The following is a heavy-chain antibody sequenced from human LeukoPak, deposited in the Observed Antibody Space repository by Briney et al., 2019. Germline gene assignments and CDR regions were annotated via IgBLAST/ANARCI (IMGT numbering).Heavy chain of an antibody. CDR2: ISSSSSTI. CDR1: GFTFSSYS. D-gene: IGHD3-3*01. V-gene: IGHV3-48*01. Sequence: GGSLRLSCAASGFTFSSYSMNWVRQAPGKGLEWVSYISSSSSTIYYADSVKGRFTISRDNAKNSLYPQMNSLRAEDTAVYYCAREGLRFLEWLLYDNWGQGTLVTVSS. CDR3: AREGLRFLEWLLYDN. J-gene: IGHJ4*02.